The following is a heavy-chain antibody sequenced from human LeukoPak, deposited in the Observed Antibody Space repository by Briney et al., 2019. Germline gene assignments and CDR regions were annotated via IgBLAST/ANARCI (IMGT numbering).Heavy chain of an antibody. Sequence: GGSLRLSCAASGFTFSSYAMGWVRQAPGKGLEWVSAISGSGGSTYYADSVKGRFTISRDNSKNTLYLQMNSLRAEDTAVYYCAKAHKSATTASHFDYWGQGTLVTVSS. CDR3: AKAHKSATTASHFDY. D-gene: IGHD4-11*01. CDR1: GFTFSSYA. V-gene: IGHV3-23*01. CDR2: ISGSGGST. J-gene: IGHJ4*02.